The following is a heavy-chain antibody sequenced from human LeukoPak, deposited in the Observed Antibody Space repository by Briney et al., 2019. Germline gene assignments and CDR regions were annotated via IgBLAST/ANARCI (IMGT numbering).Heavy chain of an antibody. V-gene: IGHV3-74*01. CDR1: GFTFSIYW. J-gene: IGHJ5*02. CDR3: VRQRAGGNWFDP. CDR2: INTDGSST. Sequence: GGSLRLSCAASGFTFSIYWMHWVRQAPGKGLVWVSRINTDGSSTSYADSVKGRFTISRDNAKNTLYLQMISLRAEDTAVYYCVRQRAGGNWFDPWGQGTLVTVSS. D-gene: IGHD3-10*01.